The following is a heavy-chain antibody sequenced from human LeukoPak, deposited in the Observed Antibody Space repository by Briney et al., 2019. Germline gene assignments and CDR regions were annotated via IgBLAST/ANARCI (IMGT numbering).Heavy chain of an antibody. J-gene: IGHJ4*02. CDR3: AKGGVVGTRYYFDS. D-gene: IGHD2-15*01. Sequence: GGSLRPSCAASGFSFSYYWMSWVRQAPGKGLEWVANTKEDGSGSSYVDSVKGRFTISRDNAKTSLYLQMNSLRAEDTAVYYCAKGGVVGTRYYFDSWGQGTLVTVSS. V-gene: IGHV3-7*01. CDR1: GFSFSYYW. CDR2: TKEDGSGS.